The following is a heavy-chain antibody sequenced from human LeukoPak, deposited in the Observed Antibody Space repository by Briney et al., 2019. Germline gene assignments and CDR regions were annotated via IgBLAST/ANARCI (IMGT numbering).Heavy chain of an antibody. Sequence: PGGSLRLSCAASGFTFDDYGMSWVRQAPGKGLEWVSGINWNGGSTGYADSVKGRFTISRDNAKNSLYLQMNSLRAEDTALYYCAREGGVVPAAIPEIGWFDPWGQGTLVTVSS. J-gene: IGHJ5*02. CDR3: AREGGVVPAAIPEIGWFDP. D-gene: IGHD2-2*02. V-gene: IGHV3-20*04. CDR1: GFTFDDYG. CDR2: INWNGGST.